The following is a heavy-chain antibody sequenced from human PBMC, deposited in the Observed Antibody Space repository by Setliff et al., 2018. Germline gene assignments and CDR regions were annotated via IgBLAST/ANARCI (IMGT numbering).Heavy chain of an antibody. J-gene: IGHJ6*03. D-gene: IGHD5-18*01. CDR3: AREGVDTRSSTDYRYYMDV. V-gene: IGHV1-69*05. CDR1: GGTSSSYG. CDR2: TIPIFGST. Sequence: GASVKVSCKASGGTSSSYGISWVRQAPGQGLEWMGGTIPIFGSTNYAQKFQDRVTIITDESTSTAYMELSSLRTEDTAVYYCAREGVDTRSSTDYRYYMDVWGKGTTVTVS.